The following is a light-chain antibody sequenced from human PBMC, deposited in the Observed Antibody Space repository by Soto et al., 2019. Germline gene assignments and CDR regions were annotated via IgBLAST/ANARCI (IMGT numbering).Light chain of an antibody. CDR1: QSVSSSY. CDR3: QQYDSSPKT. J-gene: IGKJ1*01. Sequence: LTQAPGTMSLSRGRGATGTCGASQSVSSSYLAWYQQKPGQAPRLLIYGASSRATGIPDRFSGSGSGTEFRHTSSSLEPEDCAVYYCQQYDSSPKTFGQGTKVDIK. V-gene: IGKV3-20*01. CDR2: GAS.